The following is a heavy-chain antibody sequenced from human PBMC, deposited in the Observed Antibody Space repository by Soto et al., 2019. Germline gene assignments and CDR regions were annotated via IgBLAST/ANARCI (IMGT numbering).Heavy chain of an antibody. D-gene: IGHD6-19*01. Sequence: QVQLVQSGAEVKKPGSSVKVSCKVSGGTFSNYAIDWVRLAPGHGLEWMGGIVPIFGTTYYTQKFQGRATMIADDSTTTASLAMSSLRSEDTAIYYCARVEAVAGLYNYHGLDVWGQGTAVTVSS. J-gene: IGHJ6*02. CDR1: GGTFSNYA. V-gene: IGHV1-69*12. CDR2: IVPIFGTT. CDR3: ARVEAVAGLYNYHGLDV.